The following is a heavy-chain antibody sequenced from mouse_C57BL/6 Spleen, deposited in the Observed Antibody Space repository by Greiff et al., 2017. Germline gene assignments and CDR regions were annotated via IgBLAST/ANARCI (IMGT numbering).Heavy chain of an antibody. D-gene: IGHD1-1*01. Sequence: VQLQQSGPELVKPGASVKISCTASGYSFTDYNMNWVKQSNGKSLEWIGVINPNYGTTSYNQKFKGKATLTVDQSSSTAYMQLNSLTSEDSAVYYCASWYGSSPNWCFDVWGTGTTVTVSS. CDR3: ASWYGSSPNWCFDV. J-gene: IGHJ1*03. CDR2: INPNYGTT. V-gene: IGHV1-39*01. CDR1: GYSFTDYN.